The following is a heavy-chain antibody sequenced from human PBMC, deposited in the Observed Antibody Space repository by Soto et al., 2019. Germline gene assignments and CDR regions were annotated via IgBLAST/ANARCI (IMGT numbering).Heavy chain of an antibody. D-gene: IGHD3-3*01. CDR3: ARGTETRLRFLEWYQPTDY. Sequence: GGSLRLSCAASGFTFSSYGMHWVRQAPGKGLEWVAVIWYDGSNKYYADSVKGRFTISRDNSKNTLYLQMNSLRAEDTAVYYCARGTETRLRFLEWYQPTDYWGQGTLVTVSS. CDR2: IWYDGSNK. CDR1: GFTFSSYG. V-gene: IGHV3-33*01. J-gene: IGHJ4*02.